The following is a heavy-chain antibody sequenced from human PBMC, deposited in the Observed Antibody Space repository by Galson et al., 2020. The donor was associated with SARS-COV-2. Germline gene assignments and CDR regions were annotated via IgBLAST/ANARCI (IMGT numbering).Heavy chain of an antibody. V-gene: IGHV3-7*01. D-gene: IGHD2-8*01. CDR3: ARSLVDIVLLMYDGPGDYYGMEV. J-gene: IGHJ6*02. CDR2: IKQGGNEK. CDR1: GFTFSNYW. Sequence: GESLKISCAASGFTFSNYWMNWVRQAPGKGLEWVANIKQGGNEKYYVDSVKGRFTISRDNAENSLYLQMNSLRAEDTAVYYCARSLVDIVLLMYDGPGDYYGMEVWGQGTTVIVSS.